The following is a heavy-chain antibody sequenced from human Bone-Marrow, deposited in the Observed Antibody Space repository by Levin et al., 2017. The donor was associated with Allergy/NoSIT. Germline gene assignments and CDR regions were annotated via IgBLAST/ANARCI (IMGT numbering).Heavy chain of an antibody. V-gene: IGHV4-30-4*01. CDR2: IYYSGST. Sequence: LRLSCTVSGGSISSGDYYWSWIRQPPGKGLEWIGYIYYSGSTYYNPSLKSRVTISVDTSKNQFSLKLSSVTAADTAVYYCDRHNRGPRGYSYGYSVDYFDYWGQGTLVTVSS. D-gene: IGHD5-18*01. J-gene: IGHJ4*02. CDR3: DRHNRGPRGYSYGYSVDYFDY. CDR1: GGSISSGDYY.